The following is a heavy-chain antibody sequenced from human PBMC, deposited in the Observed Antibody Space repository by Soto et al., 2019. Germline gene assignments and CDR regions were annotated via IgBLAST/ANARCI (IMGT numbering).Heavy chain of an antibody. CDR1: GFTFDDYA. J-gene: IGHJ6*02. CDR2: ISWDGGST. D-gene: IGHD5-12*01. CDR3: AKDLGNPLPRRLYYYYGMDV. Sequence: GGSLRLSCAASGFTFDDYAMHWVRQAPGKGLEWVSLISWDGGSTYYADSVKGRFTISRDNSKNSLYLQMNSLRAEDTALYYCAKDLGNPLPRRLYYYYGMDVWGQGTTFTVSS. V-gene: IGHV3-43D*04.